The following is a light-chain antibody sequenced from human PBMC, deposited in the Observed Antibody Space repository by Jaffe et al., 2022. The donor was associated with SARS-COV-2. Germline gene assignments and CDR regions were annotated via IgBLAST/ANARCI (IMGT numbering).Light chain of an antibody. CDR2: SNN. CDR1: NSNIGSNT. J-gene: IGLJ2*01. CDR3: AVWDDSLKGLHAA. Sequence: QSVLTQPPSASGTPGQRVTISCSGSNSNIGSNTVNWYQHLPGTAPRLLIYSNNQRPSGVPDRFSGSKSGTSASLAISGLQSEDEADYYCAVWDDSLKGLHAAFGGGTKLTVL. V-gene: IGLV1-44*01.